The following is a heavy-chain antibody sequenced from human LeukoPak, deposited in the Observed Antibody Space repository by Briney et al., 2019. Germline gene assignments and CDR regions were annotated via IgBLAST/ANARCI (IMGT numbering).Heavy chain of an antibody. V-gene: IGHV3-74*01. D-gene: IGHD6-19*01. CDR2: IKTDGRST. J-gene: IGHJ4*02. Sequence: PGGPVRLSCAASGFPSMDYWMQWAPKAPGRGRVWVSRIKTDGRSTNYADSVKGRFTTSRDNAKNTLYLQMNSLRAEDTAVYYCARGRIGGWTDYWGQGTLVTVSS. CDR3: ARGRIGGWTDY. CDR1: GFPSMDYW.